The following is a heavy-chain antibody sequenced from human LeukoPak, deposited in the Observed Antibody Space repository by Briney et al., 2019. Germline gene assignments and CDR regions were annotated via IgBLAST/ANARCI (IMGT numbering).Heavy chain of an antibody. CDR1: GYTFTSYA. Sequence: ASVKVSCKASGYTFTSYAMHWVRQAPGQGLEWMGIINPSGGSTSYTQKFQGRVTMTRDTSTSTVYMELSSLRSEDTAVYYCARGGFGQQLDKVPIDYRGQGTLVTVSS. V-gene: IGHV1-46*01. D-gene: IGHD6-13*01. J-gene: IGHJ4*02. CDR2: INPSGGST. CDR3: ARGGFGQQLDKVPIDY.